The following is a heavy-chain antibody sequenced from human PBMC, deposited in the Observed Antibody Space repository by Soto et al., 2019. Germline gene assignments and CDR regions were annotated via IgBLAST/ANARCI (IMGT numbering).Heavy chain of an antibody. D-gene: IGHD2-15*01. CDR1: GYTFSTFG. Sequence: ASVKVSCKASGYTFSTFGISWVRQAPGQGLEWMGWISTHNGDTKYAQKFQSRVTMTTDTSTSTAYMELRSLRSDDTAVYHCAREYCSGGSCYGVDYWGPGTLVTVSS. CDR2: ISTHNGDT. J-gene: IGHJ4*02. CDR3: AREYCSGGSCYGVDY. V-gene: IGHV1-18*01.